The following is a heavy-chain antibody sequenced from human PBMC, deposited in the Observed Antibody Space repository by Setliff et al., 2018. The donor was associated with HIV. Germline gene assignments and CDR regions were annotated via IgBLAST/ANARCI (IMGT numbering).Heavy chain of an antibody. V-gene: IGHV4-38-2*02. Sequence: SETLSLTCSVSGSSISSNSYWWAWIRRPPGKGLEYIGTIYHRGGTFNNPSLKSRVVMSVDTSKNQFSLRLTSVTAADTATYYCARDTGVNVAPDGRGYHTFDFWGRGTMVTVSS. D-gene: IGHD2-8*02. J-gene: IGHJ3*01. CDR2: IYHRGGT. CDR1: GSSISSNSY. CDR3: ARDTGVNVAPDGRGYHTFDF.